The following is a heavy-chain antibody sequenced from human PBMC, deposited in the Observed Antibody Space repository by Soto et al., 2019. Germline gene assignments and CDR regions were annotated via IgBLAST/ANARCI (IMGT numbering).Heavy chain of an antibody. CDR1: GFTFSRHA. V-gene: IGHV3-23*01. D-gene: IGHD6-13*01. CDR2: LSDSGGSI. CDR3: AKVSSSWYAGFFDL. Sequence: EVQLLESGGGLVQPGGSLRLSCTASGFTFSRHAMTWVRQAPGKGLEWVSGLSDSGGSIYYADSVKGRCTISRENSMNTLYLQMHTLSAEDTAIYYCAKVSSSWYAGFFDLWGQGTLVTVSS. J-gene: IGHJ4*02.